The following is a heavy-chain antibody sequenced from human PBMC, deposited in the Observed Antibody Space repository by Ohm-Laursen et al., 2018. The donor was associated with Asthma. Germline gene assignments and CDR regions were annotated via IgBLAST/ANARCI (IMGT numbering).Heavy chain of an antibody. Sequence: SVKVSCKASGYTFRYYFMHWVRQAPGQGLEWMGRINPNSGGTNYAQKFQGRVTMTRDTSISTAYMELSRLRSDDTAVYYCARDENYYGSGSYDYWGQGTLVTVSS. D-gene: IGHD3-10*01. CDR2: INPNSGGT. J-gene: IGHJ4*02. V-gene: IGHV1-2*06. CDR1: GYTFRYYF. CDR3: ARDENYYGSGSYDY.